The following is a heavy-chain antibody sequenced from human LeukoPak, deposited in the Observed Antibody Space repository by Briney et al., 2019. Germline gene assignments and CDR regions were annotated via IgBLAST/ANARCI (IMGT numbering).Heavy chain of an antibody. CDR3: ARDRTAEAGNDYYMGV. CDR2: ITMEGGTT. D-gene: IGHD6-13*01. Sequence: PGGSLRLSCATSGFTFDDYTMHRVRQPPGKGLGRISLITMEGGTTNYADSGSGRFTNSRDNSKNSLFLRINSLRPENTALYYWARDRTAEAGNDYYMGVWGNGTTVIVSS. V-gene: IGHV3-43*01. J-gene: IGHJ6*03. CDR1: GFTFDDYT.